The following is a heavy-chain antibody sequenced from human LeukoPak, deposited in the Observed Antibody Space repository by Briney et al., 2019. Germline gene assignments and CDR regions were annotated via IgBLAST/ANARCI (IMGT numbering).Heavy chain of an antibody. CDR3: AKDEAYCGGDCWNAAFDI. J-gene: IGHJ3*02. Sequence: PPGGSLRLSCAASGFTFSSYSMSWVRQAPGKGLEWVSAISGSVSSTYYADSVKGRFTISRDNTKNTLYLQMNSLRAEDTAVYYCAKDEAYCGGDCWNAAFDIWGQGTMVTVSS. V-gene: IGHV3-23*01. CDR2: ISGSVSST. CDR1: GFTFSSYS. D-gene: IGHD2-21*02.